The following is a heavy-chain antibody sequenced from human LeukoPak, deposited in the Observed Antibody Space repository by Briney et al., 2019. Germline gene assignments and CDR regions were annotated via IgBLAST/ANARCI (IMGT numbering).Heavy chain of an antibody. CDR1: GGTFSSYA. D-gene: IGHD3-10*01. Sequence: ASVKVSCKASGGTFSSYAISWVRQAPGQGLEWMGGIIPIFGTANYAQKLQGRVTITADKSTSTAYMELSSLRSEDTAVYYCARGKGITMVRGVEYNWFDPWGQGTLVTVSS. CDR2: IIPIFGTA. CDR3: ARGKGITMVRGVEYNWFDP. J-gene: IGHJ5*02. V-gene: IGHV1-69*06.